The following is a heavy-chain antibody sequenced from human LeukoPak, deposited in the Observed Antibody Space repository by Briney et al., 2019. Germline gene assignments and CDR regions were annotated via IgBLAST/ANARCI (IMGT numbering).Heavy chain of an antibody. CDR1: GFTFSSYA. D-gene: IGHD6-19*01. J-gene: IGHJ4*02. V-gene: IGHV3-30-3*01. CDR2: ISYDGSNK. CDR3: AKGVISVAGTDY. Sequence: GSLRLSCAASGFTFSSYAMHWVRQAPGKGLEWVAVISYDGSNKYYADSVKGRFTISRDNSKNTLYLQMNSLRAEDTAVYYCAKGVISVAGTDYWGQGTLVTVSS.